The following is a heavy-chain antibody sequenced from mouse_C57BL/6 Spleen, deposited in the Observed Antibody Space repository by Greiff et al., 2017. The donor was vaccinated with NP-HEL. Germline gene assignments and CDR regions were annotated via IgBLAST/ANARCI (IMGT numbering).Heavy chain of an antibody. CDR1: GYAFSSSW. CDR2: IYPGDGDT. Sequence: QVQLQQSGPELVKPGASVKISCKASGYAFSSSWMNWVKQRPGKGLEWIGRIYPGDGDTNYNGKFKGKATLTADKSSSTAYMQLSSLTSEDSAVYFCARGARDYDGAMDYWGQGTSVTVSS. V-gene: IGHV1-82*01. J-gene: IGHJ4*01. CDR3: ARGARDYDGAMDY. D-gene: IGHD2-4*01.